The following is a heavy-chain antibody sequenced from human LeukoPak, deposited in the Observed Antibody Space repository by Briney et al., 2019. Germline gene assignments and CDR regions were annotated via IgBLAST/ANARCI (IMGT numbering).Heavy chain of an antibody. Sequence: GGSLRLSCAASGFAFSDYWMYWVRQSPGKGLVWVSGVNGDGSSTRYADSVKGRFTISRDNSKNTLFLQVNSLRAEDTAIYYCAKNGDRGAYCSGGSCYPYYYYYMDVWGKGTTVIVSS. CDR3: AKNGDRGAYCSGGSCYPYYYYYMDV. V-gene: IGHV3-74*01. D-gene: IGHD2-15*01. CDR2: VNGDGSST. J-gene: IGHJ6*03. CDR1: GFAFSDYW.